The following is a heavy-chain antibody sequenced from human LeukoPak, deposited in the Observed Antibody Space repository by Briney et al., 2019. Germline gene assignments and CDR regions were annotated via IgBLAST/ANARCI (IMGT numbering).Heavy chain of an antibody. CDR2: ISYDGSNK. CDR3: ASLPIVVVTEFDY. J-gene: IGHJ4*02. Sequence: LPGRSLRLSCAASGFTFSSYAMHWVRQAPGKGLEWVAVISYDGSNKYYADSVKGRFTISRDNSKNTLYLQMNSLRAEDTAVYYCASLPIVVVTEFDYWGQGTLVTVSS. CDR1: GFTFSSYA. D-gene: IGHD3-22*01. V-gene: IGHV3-30*01.